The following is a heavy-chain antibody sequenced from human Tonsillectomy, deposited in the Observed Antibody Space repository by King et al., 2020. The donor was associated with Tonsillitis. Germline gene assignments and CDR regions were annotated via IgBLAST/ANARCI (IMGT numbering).Heavy chain of an antibody. CDR2: IKEDGSEK. CDR3: TRGSGYSSSWYGVTGWFDP. V-gene: IGHV3-7*03. CDR1: GVTFSSYW. Sequence: VQLVESGGGLVQPGGSLRLSCAASGVTFSSYWLSWVRQALGKGRVWVANIKEDGSEKYYVDFVKGRFTISRDNAKNSLYLQMNSLRAEDTAVYFCTRGSGYSSSWYGVTGWFDPWGQGTLVTVSS. D-gene: IGHD6-13*01. J-gene: IGHJ5*02.